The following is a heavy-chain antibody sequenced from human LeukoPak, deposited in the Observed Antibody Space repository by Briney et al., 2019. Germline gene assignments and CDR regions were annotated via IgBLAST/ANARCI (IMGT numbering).Heavy chain of an antibody. CDR2: IKEDGSEK. J-gene: IGHJ6*03. V-gene: IGHV3-7*01. Sequence: GGSPRLSCAVSGFTFSSYWMNCVRQAPGKGLEWVANIKEDGSEKNYVDSVEGRFTISRDNAKNSLYLQMNSLRAEDTAVYYCARVRYMDVWGKGTTVTVSS. CDR3: ARVRYMDV. CDR1: GFTFSSYW.